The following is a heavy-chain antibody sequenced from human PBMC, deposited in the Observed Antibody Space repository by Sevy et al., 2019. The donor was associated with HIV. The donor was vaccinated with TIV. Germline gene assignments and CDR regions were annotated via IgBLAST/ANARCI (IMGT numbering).Heavy chain of an antibody. J-gene: IGHJ6*02. V-gene: IGHV4-39*02. CDR3: AREAGGYDYDYGIDV. CDR1: GGSIVSSRYY. CDR2: IYYSGDT. D-gene: IGHD5-12*01. Sequence: SETLSITCSVSGGSIVSSRYYWGWIRQPPGKGLEWLGWIYYSGDTYYNPSLNGRLTLSIDTSKNQFSLNLRSVTAADTATYYCAREAGGYDYDYGIDVRGQGTMVTVSS.